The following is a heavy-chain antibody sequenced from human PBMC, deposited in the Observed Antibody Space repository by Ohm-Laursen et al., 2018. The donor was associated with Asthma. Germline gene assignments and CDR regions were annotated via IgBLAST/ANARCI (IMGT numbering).Heavy chain of an antibody. CDR2: INGGGSGT. D-gene: IGHD1-14*01. V-gene: IGHV3-23*01. CDR1: GFTFSSYA. CDR3: AKYNPTYGGYGMDV. Sequence: GSLRLSCAASGFTFSSYAMSWVRQAPGKGLEWVSAINGGGSGTYYADSVKGRFTISRDDSKNTLYLQMNSLRADDTAVYYCAKYNPTYGGYGMDVWGQGTTVTVSS. J-gene: IGHJ6*02.